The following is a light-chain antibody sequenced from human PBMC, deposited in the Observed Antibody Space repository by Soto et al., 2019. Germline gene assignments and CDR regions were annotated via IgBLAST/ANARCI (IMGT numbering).Light chain of an antibody. CDR3: KSYAGSNTYV. V-gene: IGLV2-8*01. CDR2: EVV. CDR1: KSDIGVYDF. J-gene: IGLJ1*01. Sequence: ALTQPPSASGSPGQSVTISCTGTKSDIGVYDFVSWYQHHPGKAPRLIIYEVVQRPSGVPDRFSGSKSGNTASLTVSGLQAADEADYFCKSYAGSNTYVFGSGTKVTVL.